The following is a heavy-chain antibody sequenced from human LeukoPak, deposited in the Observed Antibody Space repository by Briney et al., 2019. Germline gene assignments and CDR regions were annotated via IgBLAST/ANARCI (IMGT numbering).Heavy chain of an antibody. Sequence: SETLSLTCTVSGGSISNYYWTWIRQPPGKGLEWIAYVYYSGSTNYNPSLKSRVSISVDTSKNQFSLKLSSVTAADTAVYYCTRASRGYSYGFAEYWGQGTLVTVSS. CDR1: GGSISNYY. CDR3: TRASRGYSYGFAEY. J-gene: IGHJ4*02. V-gene: IGHV4-59*01. CDR2: VYYSGST. D-gene: IGHD5-18*01.